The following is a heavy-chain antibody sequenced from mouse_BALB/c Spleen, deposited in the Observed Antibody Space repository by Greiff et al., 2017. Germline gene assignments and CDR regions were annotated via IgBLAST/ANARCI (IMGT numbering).Heavy chain of an antibody. CDR2: IWAGGST. CDR3: ARERGGNYVIPMDY. Sequence: QVQLKESGPGLVAPSQSLSITCTVSGFSLTSYGVHWVRQPPGKGLEWLGVIWAGGSTNYNSALMSRLSISKDNSKSQVFLKMNSLQTDDTAMYYCARERGGNYVIPMDYWGQGTSVTVSS. J-gene: IGHJ4*01. V-gene: IGHV2-9*02. D-gene: IGHD2-1*01. CDR1: GFSLTSYG.